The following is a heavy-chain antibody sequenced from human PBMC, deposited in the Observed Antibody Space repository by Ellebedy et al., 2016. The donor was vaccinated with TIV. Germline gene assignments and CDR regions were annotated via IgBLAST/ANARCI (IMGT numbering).Heavy chain of an antibody. Sequence: MPGGSLRLSCTVSGGSTSTHYWSWIPQPPGKGLEWIGYISYNGYTIYNPSLNRRVTLSLDTPKNQLSLRLASLTAADTAVYYCARVDGFFDHWGQGPLVTVSS. CDR1: GGSTSTHY. CDR3: ARVDGFFDH. CDR2: ISYNGYT. D-gene: IGHD3-10*01. V-gene: IGHV4-59*11. J-gene: IGHJ4*02.